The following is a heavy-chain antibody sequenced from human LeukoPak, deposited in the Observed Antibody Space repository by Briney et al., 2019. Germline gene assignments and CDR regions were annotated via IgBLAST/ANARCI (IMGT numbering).Heavy chain of an antibody. D-gene: IGHD3-22*01. J-gene: IGHJ4*02. CDR1: GYTFTSYG. CDR3: AREDTSGSYSNLDY. CDR2: IGAYNGNT. V-gene: IGHV1-18*01. Sequence: ASVKVPCKSSGYTFTSYGVSWVRQAPGQGLEWMGWIGAYNGNTNYAQKFQGRVTMTTDTSTSTAYMELRSLRSDDTAIYYCAREDTSGSYSNLDYWGQGTLVTVSS.